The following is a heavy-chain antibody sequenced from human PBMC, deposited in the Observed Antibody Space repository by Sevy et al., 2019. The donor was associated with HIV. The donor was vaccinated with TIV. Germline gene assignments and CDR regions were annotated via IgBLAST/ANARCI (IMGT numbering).Heavy chain of an antibody. V-gene: IGHV3-48*03. D-gene: IGHD2-2*03. CDR1: GFTFSSYD. CDR3: TRNGGALDNGFDP. CDR2: ISSSGSSI. J-gene: IGHJ5*02. Sequence: GGCLRLSWTASGFTFSSYDMNWVRQAPGKGLEWVSKISSSGSSIYYADSVKGRFTISRDNAKNSLNLQMNSLRAEDTAVYYCTRNGGALDNGFDPWGQGTLVTVSS.